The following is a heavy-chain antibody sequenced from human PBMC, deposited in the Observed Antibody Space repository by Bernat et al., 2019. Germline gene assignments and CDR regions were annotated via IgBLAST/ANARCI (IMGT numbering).Heavy chain of an antibody. D-gene: IGHD1-14*01. Sequence: QVQPVESGGGVVQPGRSLRLSCAASGFTFSSYGMHWVRQAPGKGLEWVAVIWYDGSNKYYADSVKGRFTISRDNSKNTLYLQMNSLRAEDTAVYYCVREGTRGGVEQNEAGQVRKKGLGGTQKSYGMDVWGRWTTVTVSS. CDR1: GFTFSSYG. J-gene: IGHJ6*02. CDR2: IWYDGSNK. V-gene: IGHV3-33*01. CDR3: VREGTRGGVEQNEAGQVRKKGLGGTQKSYGMDV.